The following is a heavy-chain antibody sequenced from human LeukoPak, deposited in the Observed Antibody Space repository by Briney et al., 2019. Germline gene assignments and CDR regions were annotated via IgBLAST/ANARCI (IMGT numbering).Heavy chain of an antibody. CDR1: GYIFTNYF. CDR2: IYPGDSDT. V-gene: IGHV5-51*01. Sequence: GESLKISCQTSGYIFTNYFIGRVRQMPGKGLEWMGIIYPGDSDTRYSPSFQGQVTISADKSISTAYLQWSSLKASDTAMYYCASGSFRSGWYGDYWGQGTLVTVSS. D-gene: IGHD6-19*01. CDR3: ASGSFRSGWYGDY. J-gene: IGHJ4*02.